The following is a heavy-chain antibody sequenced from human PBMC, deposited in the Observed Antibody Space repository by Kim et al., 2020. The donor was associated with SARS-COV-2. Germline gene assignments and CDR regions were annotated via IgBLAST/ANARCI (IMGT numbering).Heavy chain of an antibody. CDR3: AKDLRLLAATPNWFDP. D-gene: IGHD2-15*01. Sequence: SVKGRFTISRDNSKNTLYLQMNSRRAEDTAVYYCAKDLRLLAATPNWFDPWGQGTLVTVSS. J-gene: IGHJ5*02. V-gene: IGHV3-30*02.